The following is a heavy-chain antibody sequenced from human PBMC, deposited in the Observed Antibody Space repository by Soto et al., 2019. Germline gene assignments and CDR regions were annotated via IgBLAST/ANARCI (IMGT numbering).Heavy chain of an antibody. J-gene: IGHJ5*02. CDR3: ARGTPSPLIVRSSRGPWFDP. D-gene: IGHD2-15*01. CDR2: MYYGGRT. Sequence: LTCTVSGGSVSSGSYYWIWIRQPPGKGLEWIGYMYYGGRTNYNASLKSRVTISVDTPKMQVSLKLSSVTAADTAVYFCARGTPSPLIVRSSRGPWFDPWGQGTLVTVSS. V-gene: IGHV4-61*01. CDR1: GGSVSSGSYY.